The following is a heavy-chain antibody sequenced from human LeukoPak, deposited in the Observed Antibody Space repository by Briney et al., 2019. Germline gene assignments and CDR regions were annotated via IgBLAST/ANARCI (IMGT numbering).Heavy chain of an antibody. CDR2: IKQDGSEK. CDR1: GFTFSSYW. J-gene: IGHJ5*02. CDR3: ARDRYGDYWFDP. V-gene: IGHV3-7*01. Sequence: GGSLRLSCAASGFTFSSYWMSWVRRAPGKGLEWVANIKQDGSEKYYVDSVKGRFTISRDSAKNSLYLQMNSLRAEDTAVYYCARDRYGDYWFDPWGQGTLVTVSS. D-gene: IGHD4-17*01.